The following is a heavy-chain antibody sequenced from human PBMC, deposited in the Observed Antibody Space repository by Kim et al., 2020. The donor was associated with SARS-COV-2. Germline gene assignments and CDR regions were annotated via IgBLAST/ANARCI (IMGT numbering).Heavy chain of an antibody. V-gene: IGHV7-4-1*02. CDR2: INTNTGNP. CDR1: GYTFTSYA. D-gene: IGHD2-2*01. Sequence: ASVKVSCKASGYTFTSYAMNWVRQAPGQGLEWMGWINTNTGNPTYAQGFTGRFVFSLDTSVSTAYLQISSLKAEDTAVYYCARLRCSSTSCYAIRYYGMDVWGQGTTVTVSS. J-gene: IGHJ6*02. CDR3: ARLRCSSTSCYAIRYYGMDV.